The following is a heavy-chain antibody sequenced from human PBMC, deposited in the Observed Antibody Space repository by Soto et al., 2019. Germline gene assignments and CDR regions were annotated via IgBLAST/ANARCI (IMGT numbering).Heavy chain of an antibody. CDR2: INWNGGST. J-gene: IGHJ4*02. D-gene: IGHD3-22*01. CDR3: ARVLSSGNSDPFDY. CDR1: GFIFDDYG. V-gene: IGHV3-20*04. Sequence: EVQLVESGGGVVRPGGSLRLSCAASGFIFDDYGMSWVRQGPGKGLEWVSGINWNGGSTVYADSVKGRFTISRDNAKNSVYLQINSLRAEDTSLYYCARVLSSGNSDPFDYWGQGTLVTVSS.